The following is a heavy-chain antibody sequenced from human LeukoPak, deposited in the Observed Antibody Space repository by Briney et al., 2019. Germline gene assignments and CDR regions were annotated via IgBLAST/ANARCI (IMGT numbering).Heavy chain of an antibody. CDR1: GFTFSSYA. CDR2: ITDNGNTT. D-gene: IGHD5-18*01. J-gene: IGHJ4*02. Sequence: GGSLRLSCAASGFTFSSYAMNWVRLSAGKGLEWVSAITDNGNTTYYADSVKGRFTISRDNSKNTLYLQMNSLRAEDTAVYYCAKAQLWSPADYWGQGTLVTVSS. CDR3: AKAQLWSPADY. V-gene: IGHV3-23*05.